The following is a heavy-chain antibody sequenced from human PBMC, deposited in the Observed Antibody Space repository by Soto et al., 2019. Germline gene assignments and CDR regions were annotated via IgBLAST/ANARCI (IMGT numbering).Heavy chain of an antibody. Sequence: PGGSLRLSCAASGFTFSSYGMHWVRQAPGKGLEWVAVISYDGSNKYYADSVKGRFTISRDNAKNSLYLQMNSLRAEDTALYYCARHDSSSWFPPFDYWGQGTLVTVSS. CDR1: GFTFSSYG. D-gene: IGHD6-13*01. CDR2: ISYDGSNK. V-gene: IGHV3-30*03. J-gene: IGHJ4*02. CDR3: ARHDSSSWFPPFDY.